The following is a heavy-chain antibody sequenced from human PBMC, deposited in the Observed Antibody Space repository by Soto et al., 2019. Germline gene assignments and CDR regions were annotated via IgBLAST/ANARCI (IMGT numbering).Heavy chain of an antibody. V-gene: IGHV1-2*04. CDR3: AKNGQPPYYYYVLDV. Sequence: ASVKVSCKPSGYTFTGYYMHWVRQAPGQGLEWMGWINPNSGGTNYAQKFQGWVTMTRDTSMTTAYMELRGLTSDDTAIYYCAKNGQPPYYYYVLDVWGQGTTVTVSS. CDR2: INPNSGGT. J-gene: IGHJ6*02. CDR1: GYTFTGYY. D-gene: IGHD2-8*01.